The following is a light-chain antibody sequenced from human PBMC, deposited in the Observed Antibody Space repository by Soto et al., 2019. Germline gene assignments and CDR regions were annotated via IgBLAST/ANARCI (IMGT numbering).Light chain of an antibody. V-gene: IGLV1-47*02. J-gene: IGLJ2*01. CDR1: SSNIGRNN. Sequence: QSVLTQPPSASGAPGQTVTISCSGSSSNIGRNNVYWYQHLPGTTPKLLIYSNNQRPSGVPDRFSGYKSRTSASLAISGFQSEDESDYYCASWDDSMSGWIFGGGTKVTVL. CDR3: ASWDDSMSGWI. CDR2: SNN.